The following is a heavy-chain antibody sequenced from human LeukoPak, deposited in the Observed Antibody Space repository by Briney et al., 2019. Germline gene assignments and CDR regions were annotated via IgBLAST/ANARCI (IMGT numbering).Heavy chain of an antibody. J-gene: IGHJ4*02. CDR2: INSDGSST. Sequence: GGSLRLSCAASGFTFSSYWMHWVRQAPGKGLVWVSRINSDGSSTSYADSVKGRFTISRDNAKNTLYLQMNSLRAEDTAVYYCARASYGDYGLGVFDYWGQGTLVTVSS. V-gene: IGHV3-74*01. CDR1: GFTFSSYW. CDR3: ARASYGDYGLGVFDY. D-gene: IGHD4-17*01.